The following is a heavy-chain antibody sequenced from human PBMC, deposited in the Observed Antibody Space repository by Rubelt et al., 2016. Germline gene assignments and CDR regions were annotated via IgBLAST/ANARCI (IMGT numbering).Heavy chain of an antibody. Sequence: EARGGLVQPGGSLRLSCVASGFTVSSVWMHWVRQVPGKGLVWVSRINDDVSSTTTAYADSVGGRFTIPRDYAKNTLYLQVNSLRAEDTAVYYCARQGGYHSPFRYWGQGTLVTVSS. CDR1: GFTVSSVW. CDR3: ARQGGYHSPFRY. CDR2: INDDVSST. D-gene: IGHD3-16*02. J-gene: IGHJ4*02. V-gene: IGHV3-74*02.